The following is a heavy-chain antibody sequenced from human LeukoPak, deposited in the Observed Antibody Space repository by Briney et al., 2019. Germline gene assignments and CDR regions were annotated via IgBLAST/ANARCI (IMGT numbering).Heavy chain of an antibody. J-gene: IGHJ5*02. CDR3: AGDRRENWFDP. CDR2: IYGGGAT. V-gene: IGHV3-53*01. Sequence: PGGSLRLSCAAPGFIVGNNYVTWVRQAPGKGLEWVSSIYGGGATYYADSVRGRFTVSRDNAKNTVYLQMDSLRGEDTAVYYCAGDRRENWFDPWGQGTLVTVSS. D-gene: IGHD1-26*01. CDR1: GFIVGNNY.